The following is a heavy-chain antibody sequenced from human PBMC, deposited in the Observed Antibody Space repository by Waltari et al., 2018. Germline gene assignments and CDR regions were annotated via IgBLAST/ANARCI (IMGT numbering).Heavy chain of an antibody. CDR1: GGTFSSYA. V-gene: IGHV1-69*13. CDR3: ATGYCSGGSCSHVFDIFDY. D-gene: IGHD2-15*01. CDR2: IIPIFGTA. Sequence: QVQLVQSGAEVKKPGSSVKVSCKASGGTFSSYAISWVRQAPGQGLEWMGGIIPIFGTANYAQKFQGTVTITADESTSTAYMELSSLRSEDTAVYYCATGYCSGGSCSHVFDIFDYWGQGTLVTVSS. J-gene: IGHJ4*02.